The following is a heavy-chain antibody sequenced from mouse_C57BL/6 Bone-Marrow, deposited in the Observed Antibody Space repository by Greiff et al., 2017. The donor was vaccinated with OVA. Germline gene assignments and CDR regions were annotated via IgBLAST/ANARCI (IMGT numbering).Heavy chain of an antibody. CDR3: STDGYYAWFAY. CDR1: GYAFSSSW. CDR2: IYPGDGDT. J-gene: IGHJ3*01. Sequence: QVQLKESGPELVKPGASVKISCKASGYAFSSSWMNWVKQRPGQGLEWIGRIYPGDGDTNYNGKFKGKATLTADKSSSRAYMQLISLTSEDSAVYFCSTDGYYAWFAYWGQGTLVTVSA. D-gene: IGHD2-3*01. V-gene: IGHV1-82*01.